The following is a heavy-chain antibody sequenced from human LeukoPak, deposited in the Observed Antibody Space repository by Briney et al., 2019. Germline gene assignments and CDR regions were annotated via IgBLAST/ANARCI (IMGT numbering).Heavy chain of an antibody. V-gene: IGHV3-7*04. D-gene: IGHD1-7*01. J-gene: IGHJ4*02. Sequence: GGSLRLSCAASGFTLSSFWMTWVRQAPGQGLEWVANIKQDGSEKFYLDSVKGRFTVSRDNAKNSLFLQMDSLRAEDTAVFYCARGPATYNWNYFFDLWGQGTLVTVSS. CDR1: GFTLSSFW. CDR3: ARGPATYNWNYFFDL. CDR2: IKQDGSEK.